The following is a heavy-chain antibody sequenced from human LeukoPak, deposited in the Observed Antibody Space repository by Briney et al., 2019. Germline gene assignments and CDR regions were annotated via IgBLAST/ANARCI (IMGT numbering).Heavy chain of an antibody. CDR1: GFTFSSYS. D-gene: IGHD4-17*01. CDR3: AITTGYGYAFDI. Sequence: GGSLRLSCAASGFTFSSYSMNWVRQAPGKGLEWVSYISSSSSTIYYADSVKGRFTISRDNAKNSLYLQMNSLRAEDTAVYYCAITTGYGYAFDIWGQGTMVTVSS. V-gene: IGHV3-48*01. CDR2: ISSSSSTI. J-gene: IGHJ3*02.